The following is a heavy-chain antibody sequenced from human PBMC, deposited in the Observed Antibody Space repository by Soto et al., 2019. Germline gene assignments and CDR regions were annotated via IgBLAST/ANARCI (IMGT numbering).Heavy chain of an antibody. Sequence: ASVKVSCKVSGYTLTELSMHWVRQAPGKGLEWMGGFDPEDGETIYAQKFQGRVTMTEDTSTDTAYMELSSLRSEDTAVYYCATVDTMVRGVIITQNYYYYGMDVWGQGTTVTVSS. V-gene: IGHV1-24*01. CDR1: GYTLTELS. J-gene: IGHJ6*02. CDR3: ATVDTMVRGVIITQNYYYYGMDV. CDR2: FDPEDGET. D-gene: IGHD3-10*01.